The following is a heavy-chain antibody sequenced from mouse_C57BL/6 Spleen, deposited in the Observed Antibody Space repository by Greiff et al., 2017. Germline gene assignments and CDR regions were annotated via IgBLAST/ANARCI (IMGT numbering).Heavy chain of an antibody. CDR1: GYTFTSYW. V-gene: IGHV1-61*01. CDR2: IYPSDSET. J-gene: IGHJ2*01. Sequence: VQLQQSGAELVRPGSSVKLSCKASGYTFTSYWMDWVKQRPGQGLEWIGNIYPSDSETHYNQKFKDKATLTVDKSSSTAYMQLSSLTSEDSAVYYCARGTTVVESLDYWGQGTTLTVSS. CDR3: ARGTTVVESLDY. D-gene: IGHD1-1*01.